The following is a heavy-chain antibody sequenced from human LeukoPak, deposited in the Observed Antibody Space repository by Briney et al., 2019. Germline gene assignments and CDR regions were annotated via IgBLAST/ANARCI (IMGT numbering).Heavy chain of an antibody. J-gene: IGHJ6*03. CDR1: GYTFTGYY. CDR2: INPNSGGT. Sequence: ASVKVSCKASGYTFTGYYMHWVRQAPGQGLEWMGRINPNSGGTNYAQKFQGRVTMIRETSIRPAYTGLSRLSSDDHAVYSCARVPAPYYYYYDMDVWGKVTTVTAS. V-gene: IGHV1-2*06. CDR3: ARVPAPYYYYYDMDV.